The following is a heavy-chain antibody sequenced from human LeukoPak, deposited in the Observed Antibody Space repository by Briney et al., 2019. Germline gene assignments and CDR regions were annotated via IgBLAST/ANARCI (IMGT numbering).Heavy chain of an antibody. D-gene: IGHD6-13*01. CDR3: ARAAAAGIPFDY. CDR1: GFTVSSNY. CDR2: IYSGGST. V-gene: IGHV3-66*02. J-gene: IGHJ4*02. Sequence: GGSLRLSCAASGFTVSSNYMSWVRQAPGKGLEWVSVIYSGGSTYYADSVKGRFTISRDNSKNTLYLQMNSLRAEDTAVNYCARAAAAGIPFDYWGQGTLVTVSS.